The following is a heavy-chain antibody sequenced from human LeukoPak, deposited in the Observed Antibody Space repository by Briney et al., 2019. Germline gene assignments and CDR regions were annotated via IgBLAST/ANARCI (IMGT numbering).Heavy chain of an antibody. Sequence: GGSLRLSCTASGFTLNNYWMTWVRHAPGKGLEWVAKIEKDGSATYYVDSMKGRFTVSRDNAANSLYLQMSNLGVEDTAVYSCARAGVTNQLGETYWYFDRWGRGTLVTVAS. CDR2: IEKDGSAT. V-gene: IGHV3-7*01. J-gene: IGHJ2*01. CDR3: ARAGVTNQLGETYWYFDR. D-gene: IGHD1-1*01. CDR1: GFTLNNYW.